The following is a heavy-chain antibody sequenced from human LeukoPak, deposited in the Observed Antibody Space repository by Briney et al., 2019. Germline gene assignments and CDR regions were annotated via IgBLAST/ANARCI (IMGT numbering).Heavy chain of an antibody. Sequence: EASVKVSCKASGYTFTSYDINWVRQATGQGLEWMGWMNPNSGNTGYAQKFQGRVTITRNTSISTAYMELSSLRSEDTAVYYCARVVNILPGFDYWGQGTLVTVSS. J-gene: IGHJ4*02. D-gene: IGHD3-9*01. V-gene: IGHV1-8*03. CDR2: MNPNSGNT. CDR1: GYTFTSYD. CDR3: ARVVNILPGFDY.